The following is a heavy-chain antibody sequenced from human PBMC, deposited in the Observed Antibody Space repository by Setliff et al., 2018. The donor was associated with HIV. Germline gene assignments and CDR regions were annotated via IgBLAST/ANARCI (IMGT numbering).Heavy chain of an antibody. Sequence: GASVKVSCKASGGTFTNYIFSWVRQAPGQGLEWMGGIIPISDMTHYAQQFQGRVKITADRSTNTAYMELSSLGSDDTAIYFGARAPFRIMSAHYRSLDYWGQGTQVTVSS. CDR1: GGTFTNYI. CDR2: IIPISDMT. CDR3: ARAPFRIMSAHYRSLDY. J-gene: IGHJ4*02. D-gene: IGHD3-9*01. V-gene: IGHV1-69*10.